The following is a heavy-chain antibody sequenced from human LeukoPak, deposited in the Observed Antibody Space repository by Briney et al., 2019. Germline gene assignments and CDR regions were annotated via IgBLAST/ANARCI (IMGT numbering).Heavy chain of an antibody. D-gene: IGHD6-19*01. Sequence: SETLSLTCAVYGGSFSGYYWSWIRQPPGKGLEWIGEINHSGSTNYNPSLKSRVTISVDTSKNQFSLKLSSVTAADTAVYYCAIAVAGYFYYWGQGTLVTVSS. V-gene: IGHV4-34*01. CDR2: INHSGST. CDR1: GGSFSGYY. CDR3: AIAVAGYFYY. J-gene: IGHJ4*02.